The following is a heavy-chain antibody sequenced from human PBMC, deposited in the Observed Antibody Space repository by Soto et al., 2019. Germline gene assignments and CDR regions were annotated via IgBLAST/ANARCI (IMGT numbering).Heavy chain of an antibody. V-gene: IGHV5-51*01. Sequence: GESLKISCKGSGYTFTNYWIGWVRQMPGKGPEWMGVIYPGDSDTKYNPSFQGQVTISADKSITTTYLQWSSLKASDTAIYYCAASIFYYGMDVWGQGTTVTVS. J-gene: IGHJ6*02. CDR3: AASIFYYGMDV. CDR1: GYTFTNYW. CDR2: IYPGDSDT.